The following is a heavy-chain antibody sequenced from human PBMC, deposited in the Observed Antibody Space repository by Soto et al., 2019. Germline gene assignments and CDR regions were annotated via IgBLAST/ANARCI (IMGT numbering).Heavy chain of an antibody. CDR3: AKDQSTSSRSYDDLED. J-gene: IGHJ6*04. CDR1: EFTFSSYA. D-gene: IGHD6-19*01. Sequence: QVQLVESGGGVVQPGESLRLSCAASEFTFSSYAMHWVRQAPGKGLEWVAVVSNDGSNKYYADSVKGRFTISRDKSKNTMDLQMNSRRAEDTAVYYCAKDQSTSSRSYDDLEDWGEGTTVTVSS. CDR2: VSNDGSNK. V-gene: IGHV3-30*18.